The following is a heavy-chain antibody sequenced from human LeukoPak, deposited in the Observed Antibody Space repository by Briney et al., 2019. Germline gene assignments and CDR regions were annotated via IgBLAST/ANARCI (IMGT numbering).Heavy chain of an antibody. D-gene: IGHD3-22*01. J-gene: IGHJ3*02. V-gene: IGHV1-69*05. CDR3: ARNQDYYDSSGYYSNDAFDI. CDR1: GYTFTGYY. Sequence: ASVKVSCKASGYTFTGYYMHWVRQAPGQGLEWMGGIIPIFGTANYAQKFQGRVTISTDESTSTAYMELSSLRSEDTAVYYCARNQDYYDSSGYYSNDAFDIWGQGTMVTVSS. CDR2: IIPIFGTA.